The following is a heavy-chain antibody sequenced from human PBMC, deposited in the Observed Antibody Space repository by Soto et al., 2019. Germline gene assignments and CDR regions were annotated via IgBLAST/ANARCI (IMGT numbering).Heavy chain of an antibody. CDR3: ARHQGPAAGNYGMDA. V-gene: IGHV3-21*01. Sequence: GGSLRLSCAASGFTFSSYSMNWVRQAPGKGLEWVASISSSSSYIYYADSVKGRFTISRDKAKNSLFLQMSSLRAEDSALYYCARHQGPAAGNYGMDAWGQATTVTVSS. CDR2: ISSSSSYI. J-gene: IGHJ6*02. CDR1: GFTFSSYS. D-gene: IGHD6-13*01.